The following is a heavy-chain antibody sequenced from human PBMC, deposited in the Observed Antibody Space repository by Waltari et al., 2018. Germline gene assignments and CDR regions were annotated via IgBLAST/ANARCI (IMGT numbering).Heavy chain of an antibody. J-gene: IGHJ5*02. D-gene: IGHD6-13*01. V-gene: IGHV4-38-2*01. Sequence: QVQLQESGPGLVKPSETLSLTCGVSGHSISSGYYWGWIRQTPGKGPEWIGSLHHSGTSHYHPPLRIRVTFSIDTSKNQFSLKLSSVTAADTAVYYCAKVRDISNSHWFDPWGQGTLVTVSS. CDR2: LHHSGTS. CDR3: AKVRDISNSHWFDP. CDR1: GHSISSGYY.